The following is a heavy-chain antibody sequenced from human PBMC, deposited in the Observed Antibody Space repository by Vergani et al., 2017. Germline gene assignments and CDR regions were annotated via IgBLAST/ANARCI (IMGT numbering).Heavy chain of an antibody. CDR3: ARAPRFGESHPIDFDY. Sequence: QVQLVESGGGVVQPGGSLRLSCIASGFTFRIYGMHWVRQAPGKGLEWVAFIRYDGTKRFYGDSVKGRFTISRDNSQTTVFLQMNSLRADDSAVYYCARAPRFGESHPIDFDYWGQGTLVTVSS. J-gene: IGHJ4*02. D-gene: IGHD3-10*01. V-gene: IGHV3-30*02. CDR2: IRYDGTKR. CDR1: GFTFRIYG.